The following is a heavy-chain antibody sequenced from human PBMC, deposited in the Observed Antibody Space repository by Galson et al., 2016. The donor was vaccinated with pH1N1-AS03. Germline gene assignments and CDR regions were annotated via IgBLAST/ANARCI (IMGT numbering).Heavy chain of an antibody. CDR1: TYG. CDR2: MSAYSGET. Sequence: TYGISWVRQAPGQGLEWMGWMSAYSGETRYAPNFQGRVTMTRDTSTRTAYMDLRSLTSDDTAVYYCVREFEDPQKRVVAFGYWGQGTLVIVSS. CDR3: VREFEDPQKRVVAFGY. V-gene: IGHV1-18*01. J-gene: IGHJ4*02.